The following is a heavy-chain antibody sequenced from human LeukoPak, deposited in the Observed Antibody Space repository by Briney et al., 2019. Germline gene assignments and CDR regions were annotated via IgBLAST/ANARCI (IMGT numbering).Heavy chain of an antibody. CDR3: AREYSGSYYPDY. V-gene: IGHV1-2*02. D-gene: IGHD1-26*01. CDR2: INPNSGGT. CDR1: GYTFTGYY. J-gene: IGHJ4*02. Sequence: ASVKVSCKASGYTFTGYYMHWVRQAPGQGLEWMGWINPNSGGTNYAQKFQGRVTMTRDTSISTAYMELSRLRSDDTAVYYCAREYSGSYYPDYWGQGTLVTVSS.